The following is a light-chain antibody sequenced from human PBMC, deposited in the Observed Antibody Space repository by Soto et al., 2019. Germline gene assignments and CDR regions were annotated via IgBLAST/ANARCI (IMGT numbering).Light chain of an antibody. CDR1: QSVTSSY. CDR2: RTS. Sequence: EIVLTQSPGTLSLSPGERATLSCRASQSVTSSYLAWYQQKPGQAPRLLISRTSAVAPGIPDRFSGSGSGTEFTLTISSLQSEDFAVYYCQQYNNWPPLTFGGGTKVDI. V-gene: IGKV3D-15*01. CDR3: QQYNNWPPLT. J-gene: IGKJ4*01.